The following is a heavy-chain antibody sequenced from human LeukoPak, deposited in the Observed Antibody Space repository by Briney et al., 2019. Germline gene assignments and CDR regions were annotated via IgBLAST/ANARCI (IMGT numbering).Heavy chain of an antibody. CDR2: IYYSGRT. V-gene: IGHV4-59*01. J-gene: IGHJ4*02. Sequence: SETLSLTCTVSGGSITSYYWSWIRQPPGNGLEWLGYIYYSGRTNYNPSLKSRVTISVDTSTTQFSLKLSSVTAADTAVYYCARNYYGSGSYFGYWGQGTLVTVSS. D-gene: IGHD3-10*01. CDR1: GGSITSYY. CDR3: ARNYYGSGSYFGY.